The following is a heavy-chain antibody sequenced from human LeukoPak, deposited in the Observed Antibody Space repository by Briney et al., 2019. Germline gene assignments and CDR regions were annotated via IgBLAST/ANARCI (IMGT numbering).Heavy chain of an antibody. CDR3: AKAEDIVVVVAASDY. CDR2: ISGSGDST. V-gene: IGHV3-23*01. J-gene: IGHJ4*02. CDR1: GFTFSSYA. D-gene: IGHD2-15*01. Sequence: GGSLRLSCAASGFTFSSYAMSWVRQAPGKGLGWVSAISGSGDSTYYADSVKGRFTISRDNSKNTLYLQMNSLRAEDTAVYYCAKAEDIVVVVAASDYWGQGTLVTVSS.